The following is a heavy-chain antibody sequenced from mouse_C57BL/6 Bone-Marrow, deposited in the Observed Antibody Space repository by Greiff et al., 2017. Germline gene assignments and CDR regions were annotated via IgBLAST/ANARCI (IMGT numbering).Heavy chain of an antibody. CDR3: TTGGNVVAY. V-gene: IGHV14-1*01. D-gene: IGHD2-1*01. CDR1: GFNINDYY. CDR2: IDPEDGDT. J-gene: IGHJ3*01. Sequence: EVQLQQSGAELVRPGASVKLSCTASGFNINDYYMHWVKQRPEQGLEWIGRIDPEDGDTEYDPKFQGKATMTAAKSHNTAYLQLSSLTSEDTAVYYCTTGGNVVAYWGQGTLVTVSA.